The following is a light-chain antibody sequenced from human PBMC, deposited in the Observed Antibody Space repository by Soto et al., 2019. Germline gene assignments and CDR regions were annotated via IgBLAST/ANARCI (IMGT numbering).Light chain of an antibody. CDR3: QQRINWPPT. CDR1: QTVGSY. Sequence: EIVLTQSPATLSLSPGERATLSCRASQTVGSYLAWYQQKPGQAPRLLIYGASNRATGIPARFNGSGSGTDFTLTISSLEPEDFGVHYCQQRINWPPTFVQGTRLEIK. J-gene: IGKJ2*01. CDR2: GAS. V-gene: IGKV3-11*01.